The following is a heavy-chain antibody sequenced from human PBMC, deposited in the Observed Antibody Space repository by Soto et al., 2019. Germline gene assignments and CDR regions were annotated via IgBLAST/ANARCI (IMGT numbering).Heavy chain of an antibody. CDR3: AKDQWYSCSWYGIAPEELDP. V-gene: IGHV3-30*18. J-gene: IGHJ5*02. CDR2: ISYDGSNN. D-gene: IGHD6-13*01. Sequence: QVQLVESGGGVVQPGRSLRLSCAASGFTFSSYGMHWVRQAPGKGLEWVAVISYDGSNNYYAVSVKVQFTISRDNTKSTLDMQMKSLIAEDTAEYYCAKDQWYSCSWYGIAPEELDPGGKGTLVIVST. CDR1: GFTFSSYG.